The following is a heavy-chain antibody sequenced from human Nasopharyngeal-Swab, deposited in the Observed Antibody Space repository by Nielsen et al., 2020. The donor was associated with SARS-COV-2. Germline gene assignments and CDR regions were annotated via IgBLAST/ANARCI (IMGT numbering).Heavy chain of an antibody. CDR2: IRGSGGST. CDR1: GFTFSSYA. CDR3: AKKPGGRYCSGGSCYYRD. J-gene: IGHJ4*02. V-gene: IGHV3-23*01. Sequence: GESLKISCAASGFTFSSYAMSWVRQAPGKGLEWVSAIRGSGGSTYYADSVKGRFTISRDNSKNTLYLQMNSLRAEDTAVYYCAKKPGGRYCSGGSCYYRDWGQGTLVTVSS. D-gene: IGHD2-15*01.